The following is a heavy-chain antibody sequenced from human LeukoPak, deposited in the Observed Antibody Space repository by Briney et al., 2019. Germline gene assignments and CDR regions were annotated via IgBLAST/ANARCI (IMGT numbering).Heavy chain of an antibody. CDR3: ARRYCTSTSCSYFDY. Sequence: GGSLRLSCAASGFTFSSYAMSWVRQAPGKGLEWVSAISGSGGSTYYADSVKGRFTISRDNSKNTLYLQMNSLRAEDTAVYYCARRYCTSTSCSYFDYWGQGTLVTVSS. CDR1: GFTFSSYA. D-gene: IGHD2-2*01. CDR2: ISGSGGST. V-gene: IGHV3-23*01. J-gene: IGHJ4*02.